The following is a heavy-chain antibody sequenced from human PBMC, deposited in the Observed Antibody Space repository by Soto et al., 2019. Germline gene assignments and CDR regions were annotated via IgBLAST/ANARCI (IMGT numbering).Heavy chain of an antibody. CDR2: IYPGDSDT. CDR3: ASPYSSSSLRGGYYYGMDV. V-gene: IGHV5-51*01. J-gene: IGHJ6*02. Sequence: GDSRKLSCKGSGYSFTSYWIGWVRQMPGKGLECMGIIYPGDSDTRYSPSFQGQVTISADNYISTAYLQWSSLKASDTAMYYCASPYSSSSLRGGYYYGMDVWGQGTTVNVSS. CDR1: GYSFTSYW. D-gene: IGHD6-6*01.